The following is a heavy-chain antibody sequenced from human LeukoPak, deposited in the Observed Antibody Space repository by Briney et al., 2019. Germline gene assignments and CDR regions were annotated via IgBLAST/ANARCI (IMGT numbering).Heavy chain of an antibody. Sequence: GGSLRLSCAASGFTFSSYGMHWVRQGPGKGLEWVAFIRYAGSHKYYADSVKGRFTISRDNSKNTLYLQMNGLRADDTAVYYCLCYYASATFYWGQGTLVTVSS. D-gene: IGHD3-10*01. CDR2: IRYAGSHK. J-gene: IGHJ4*02. V-gene: IGHV3-30*02. CDR3: LCYYASATFY. CDR1: GFTFSSYG.